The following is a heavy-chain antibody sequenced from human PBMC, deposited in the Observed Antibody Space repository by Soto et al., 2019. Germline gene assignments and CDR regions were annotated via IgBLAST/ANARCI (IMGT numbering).Heavy chain of an antibody. V-gene: IGHV1-46*03. J-gene: IGHJ3*02. Sequence: ASVKVSCKASGYTFTSYYMHWVRQAPGQGLEWMGIINPSGGSTSYAQKFQGRVTMTRDTSTSTVYMELSSLRSEDTAVYYCASPGVGLATGGEDAFDIWGQGTMVTVSS. D-gene: IGHD3-16*01. CDR3: ASPGVGLATGGEDAFDI. CDR1: GYTFTSYY. CDR2: INPSGGST.